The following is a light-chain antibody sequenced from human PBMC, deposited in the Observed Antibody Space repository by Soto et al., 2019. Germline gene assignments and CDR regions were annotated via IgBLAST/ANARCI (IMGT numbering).Light chain of an antibody. CDR2: WAS. J-gene: IGKJ2*01. CDR3: QQYYSDFFT. V-gene: IGKV4-1*01. CDR1: QSLLFSSNNKTY. Sequence: DIVMTQSPDSLAVSLGERATISCKSSQSLLFSSNNKTYLTWYQHRPGQSPMMLIFWASARESGVPERFSGSGSETDFTLTISGLQPEDAAVYYCQQYYSDFFTFGQGTRLEIK.